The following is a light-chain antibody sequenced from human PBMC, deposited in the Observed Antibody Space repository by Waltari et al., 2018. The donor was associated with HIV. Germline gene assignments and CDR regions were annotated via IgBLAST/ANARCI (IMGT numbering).Light chain of an antibody. CDR3: QSYDSGSSGSV. CDR2: ANN. J-gene: IGLJ3*02. Sequence: QSVLTQPPSVSGAPGQRVTISCTGTSSNLGAGYAVHWYQQLPGTAPKLVIYANNNRASGVPDRFSGSKFGPSASLAITGLQAEDEANYYCQSYDSGSSGSVFGGGTKLTVL. V-gene: IGLV1-40*01. CDR1: SSNLGAGYA.